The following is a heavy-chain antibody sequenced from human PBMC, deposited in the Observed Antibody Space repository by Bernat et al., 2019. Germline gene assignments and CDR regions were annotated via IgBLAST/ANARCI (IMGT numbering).Heavy chain of an antibody. CDR1: GFTFSSYA. D-gene: IGHD3-22*01. CDR2: ISYDGSNK. V-gene: IGHV3-30-3*01. CDR3: ARDKGHYYDSRSFGACDI. Sequence: QVQLVESGGGVVQPGRSLRLSCAASGFTFSSYAMHWVRQAPGKGLEWVAVISYDGSNKYYADSVKGRFTISRDNSKNTLYLQMNSLRAEDTAVYYCARDKGHYYDSRSFGACDIWGQGTMVTVSS. J-gene: IGHJ3*02.